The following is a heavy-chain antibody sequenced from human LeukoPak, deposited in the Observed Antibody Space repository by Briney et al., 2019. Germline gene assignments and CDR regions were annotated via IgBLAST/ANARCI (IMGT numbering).Heavy chain of an antibody. Sequence: ASVKVSCKASGYTFTGYYMHWVRQAPGQGLEWMGWINPYSGGTNYAQKFQGRVTMTRDTSISTAYMELSRLRSDDTAVYYCARVRYSSTWFDPWGQGTLVTVSS. D-gene: IGHD6-13*01. V-gene: IGHV1-2*02. CDR3: ARVRYSSTWFDP. CDR1: GYTFTGYY. CDR2: INPYSGGT. J-gene: IGHJ5*02.